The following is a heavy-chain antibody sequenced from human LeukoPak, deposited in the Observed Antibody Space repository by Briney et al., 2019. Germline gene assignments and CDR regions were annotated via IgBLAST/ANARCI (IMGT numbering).Heavy chain of an antibody. CDR1: GYTFTSYD. J-gene: IGHJ4*02. D-gene: IGHD3-9*01. CDR3: AIKYYDILTGYEGGFDY. Sequence: ASVKVSCKASGYTFTSYDINWVRQATGQGLEWMGWMNPNSGNTGYAQKFQGRVTITRNTSISTAYMELSSLRSEDTAVYYCAIKYYDILTGYEGGFDYWGQGTLVTASS. CDR2: MNPNSGNT. V-gene: IGHV1-8*03.